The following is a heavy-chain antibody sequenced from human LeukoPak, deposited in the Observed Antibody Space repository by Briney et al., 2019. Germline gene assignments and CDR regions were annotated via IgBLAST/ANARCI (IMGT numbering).Heavy chain of an antibody. Sequence: SETLSLTCTVSGGSISSYYWSWIRQPPGKGLEWIGYIYTSGSTNYNPSLKSRVTISVDTSKNQFSLKLSSVTAADTAVYYCARGGACSSTSCYGGYWFDPWGQGALVTVSS. V-gene: IGHV4-4*09. D-gene: IGHD2-2*01. CDR3: ARGGACSSTSCYGGYWFDP. J-gene: IGHJ5*02. CDR2: IYTSGST. CDR1: GGSISSYY.